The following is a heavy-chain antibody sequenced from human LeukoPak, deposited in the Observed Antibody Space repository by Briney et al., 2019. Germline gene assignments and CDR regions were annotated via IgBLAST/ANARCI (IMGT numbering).Heavy chain of an antibody. CDR1: GFTFSSYA. CDR2: ISGSGGGT. V-gene: IGHV3-23*01. CDR3: AKDGPDYYDSSGYFY. J-gene: IGHJ4*02. Sequence: GGSLRLSCAASGFTFSSYAMSWVRQAPGKGLEWVSAISGSGGGTYYADSVKGRFTISRDNSKNTLYLQMNSLRAEDTAVYYCAKDGPDYYDSSGYFYWGQGTLVTVSS. D-gene: IGHD3-22*01.